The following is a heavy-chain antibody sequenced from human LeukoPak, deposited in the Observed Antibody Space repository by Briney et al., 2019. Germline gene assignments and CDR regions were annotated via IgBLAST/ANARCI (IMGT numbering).Heavy chain of an antibody. Sequence: SETLSLTCTVSGGSISSYYWSWIRQPPGKGLEWIGYIYYSGSTNYNPSLESRVTISVDTSKNQFSLKLSSVTAADTAVYYCARYAWLQFRSFDYWGQGTLVTVSS. D-gene: IGHD5-24*01. CDR2: IYYSGST. J-gene: IGHJ4*02. CDR1: GGSISSYY. V-gene: IGHV4-59*01. CDR3: ARYAWLQFRSFDY.